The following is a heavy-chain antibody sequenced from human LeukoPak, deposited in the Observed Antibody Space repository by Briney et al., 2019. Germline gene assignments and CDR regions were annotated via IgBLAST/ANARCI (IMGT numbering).Heavy chain of an antibody. CDR2: IYYSGST. Sequence: SETLSLTCTVSSGSISSYYWSWIRQPPGKGLEWIGYIYYSGSTNYNPSLKSRVTISVDTSKNQFSLNLSSVTAADTAVYYCAIDVRPLLHGFDIWGQGTMVTVSS. V-gene: IGHV4-59*01. CDR1: SGSISSYY. J-gene: IGHJ3*02. CDR3: AIDVRPLLHGFDI.